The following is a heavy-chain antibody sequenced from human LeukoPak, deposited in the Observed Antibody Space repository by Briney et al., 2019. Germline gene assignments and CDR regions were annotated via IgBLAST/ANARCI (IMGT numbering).Heavy chain of an antibody. Sequence: GGSLRLSCAASGFTFSSYEMNWVRQAPGKGLEWASYISSSGSTIYYADSVKGRFTISRDNAKNSLYLQMNSLRAEDTAVYYCAREGGRGSFFDYWGQGTLVTVSS. J-gene: IGHJ4*02. D-gene: IGHD1-26*01. CDR2: ISSSGSTI. V-gene: IGHV3-48*03. CDR1: GFTFSSYE. CDR3: AREGGRGSFFDY.